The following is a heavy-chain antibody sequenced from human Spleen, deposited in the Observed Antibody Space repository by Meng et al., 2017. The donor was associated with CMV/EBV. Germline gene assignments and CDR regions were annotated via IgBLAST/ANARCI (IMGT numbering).Heavy chain of an antibody. CDR1: GGSISSYR. Sequence: SETLSLTCTVSGGSISSYRWSWIRQPPGKGLEWIGEINHSGSTNYNPSLKSRVTISVDTSKNQFSLKLSSVTAADTAVYYCARGGWELLAFDIWGQGTMVTVSS. J-gene: IGHJ3*02. V-gene: IGHV4-34*01. D-gene: IGHD1-26*01. CDR2: INHSGST. CDR3: ARGGWELLAFDI.